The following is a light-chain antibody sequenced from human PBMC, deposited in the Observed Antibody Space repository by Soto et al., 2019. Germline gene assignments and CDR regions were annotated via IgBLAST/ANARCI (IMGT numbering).Light chain of an antibody. CDR2: TAS. Sequence: DVQMTQSPSSLSASIGDRVTITCRASESINLYLNWYQQKPGKAPKLLIYTASSLQTGVPSRFSGRGSGTDFTLTSNSLEGEDCATYYCQQSYSMPYTFGLGTQV. CDR3: QQSYSMPYT. V-gene: IGKV1-39*01. CDR1: ESINLY. J-gene: IGKJ2*01.